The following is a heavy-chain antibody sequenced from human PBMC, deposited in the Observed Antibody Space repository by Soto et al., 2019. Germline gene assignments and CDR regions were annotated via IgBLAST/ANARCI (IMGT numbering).Heavy chain of an antibody. J-gene: IGHJ6*03. D-gene: IGHD5-12*01. V-gene: IGHV6-1*01. CDR2: TYFRSRWYN. CDR1: GDSVSSNTAA. Sequence: SQTLSLTCVISGDSVSSNTAAWHWIRQSPSRGLEWLGRTYFRSRWYNDYAVSVKSRITINADTSKNQFSLHLNSVSPEDTAVYYCARDLGSGNSNYYFYMDVWGKGTTVNVPS. CDR3: ARDLGSGNSNYYFYMDV.